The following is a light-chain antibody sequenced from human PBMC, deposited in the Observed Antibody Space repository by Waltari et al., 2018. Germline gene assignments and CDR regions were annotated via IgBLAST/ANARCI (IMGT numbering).Light chain of an antibody. CDR2: DVS. V-gene: IGLV2-14*03. CDR3: SSYTSSNTVV. J-gene: IGLJ2*01. Sequence: HSALTQPASVSGSPGQSIPIPCRGSSSAGGVYNYVSWYLQYPGQAPKLIIFDVSQRPSEISDRFSGSKSGSTASLTISGLQAEDEADYYCSSYTSSNTVVFGGGTKVTVL. CDR1: SSAGGVYNY.